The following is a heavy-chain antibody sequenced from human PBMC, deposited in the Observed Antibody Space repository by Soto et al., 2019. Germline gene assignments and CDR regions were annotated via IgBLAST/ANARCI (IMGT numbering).Heavy chain of an antibody. CDR1: GYTFTSYY. V-gene: IGHV1-46*01. J-gene: IGHJ5*02. Sequence: GASVKVSCKASGYTFTSYYMHWVRQAPGQGLEWMGIINPSGGSTSYAQKFQGRVTMTRDTSTSTVYMELSSLRSEDTAVYYCARDCYDSSGYYREYNWFDPWGQGTLVTVSS. D-gene: IGHD3-22*01. CDR3: ARDCYDSSGYYREYNWFDP. CDR2: INPSGGST.